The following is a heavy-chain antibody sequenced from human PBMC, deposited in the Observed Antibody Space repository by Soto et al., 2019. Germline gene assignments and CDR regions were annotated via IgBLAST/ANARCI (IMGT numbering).Heavy chain of an antibody. CDR1: GGSFSGYY. D-gene: IGHD2-2*02. CDR3: ARGSFRYCSSTSCYTYYYYGMDV. J-gene: IGHJ6*02. Sequence: PSETLSLTCAVYGGSFSGYYWSWIRQPPGKGLEWIGEINHSGSTNYNPSLKSGVTISVDTSKNQFSLKLSSVTAADTAVYYCARGSFRYCSSTSCYTYYYYGMDVWGQGTTVTV. CDR2: INHSGST. V-gene: IGHV4-34*01.